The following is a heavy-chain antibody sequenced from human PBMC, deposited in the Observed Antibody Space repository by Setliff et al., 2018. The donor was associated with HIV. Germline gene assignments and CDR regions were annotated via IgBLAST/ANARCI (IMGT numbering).Heavy chain of an antibody. CDR2: ITGSSNDI. Sequence: GGSLRLSCAASRFSFNSYSMNWVRQAPGKGLEWISYITGSSNDIYYADSVKGRSTISRDNAKNSLYLQMNSLRAEDTAVYYCARDLKPYYYYMDVWGKGTTVTVSS. V-gene: IGHV3-48*01. D-gene: IGHD3-9*01. J-gene: IGHJ6*03. CDR3: ARDLKPYYYYMDV. CDR1: RFSFNSYS.